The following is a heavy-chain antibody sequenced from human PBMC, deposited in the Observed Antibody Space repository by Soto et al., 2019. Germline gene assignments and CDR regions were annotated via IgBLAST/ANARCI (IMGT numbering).Heavy chain of an antibody. Sequence: EVQLVESGGGLVQPGGSLRLSCAASGFTFSSYSMNWVRQAPGKGLEWVSYISSSSSTIYYADSVKGRFTISRDKAKNSLYLQMNSLRDEDTAVYYCARDLYCGGDCYYHDAFDIWGQGTMVTVSS. CDR3: ARDLYCGGDCYYHDAFDI. CDR1: GFTFSSYS. CDR2: ISSSSSTI. D-gene: IGHD2-21*02. J-gene: IGHJ3*02. V-gene: IGHV3-48*02.